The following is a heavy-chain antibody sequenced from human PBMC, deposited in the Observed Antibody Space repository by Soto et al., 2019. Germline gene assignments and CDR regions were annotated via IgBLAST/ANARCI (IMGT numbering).Heavy chain of an antibody. CDR3: ARAGVTPHFFDY. J-gene: IGHJ4*02. CDR2: FESGGSI. CDR1: GFSVRTNY. Sequence: SLRLSCAASGFSVRTNYMSWVRQAPGKGLEWVSVFESGGSIYYADSVKGRFIISRDYAKNTVYLQMNSLRADDTAVYYCARAGVTPHFFDYWGQGTLVTVSS. D-gene: IGHD2-21*02. V-gene: IGHV3-53*01.